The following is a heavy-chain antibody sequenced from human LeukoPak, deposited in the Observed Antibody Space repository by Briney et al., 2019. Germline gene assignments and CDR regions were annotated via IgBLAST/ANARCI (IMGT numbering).Heavy chain of an antibody. CDR1: GGSVSNAGYY. D-gene: IGHD3-3*01. CDR3: ARDGTIVEGSLFDS. J-gene: IGHJ4*02. V-gene: IGHV4-61*08. Sequence: SETLSLTCTVSGGSVSNAGYYWSWERQPPGKALEWIGNIDSRGSTNSGPSLKSRVTISVDTSKNQFSLKLTAVTAADTAVYYCARDGTIVEGSLFDSWGQGKLVTVSS. CDR2: IDSRGST.